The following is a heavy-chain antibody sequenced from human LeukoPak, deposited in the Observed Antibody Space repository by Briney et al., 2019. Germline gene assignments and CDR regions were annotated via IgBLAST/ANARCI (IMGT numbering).Heavy chain of an antibody. CDR1: GFTFSSYA. CDR2: ISGSGGST. Sequence: PGGSLRLSCAASGFTFSSYAMSWVRQAPGKGLEWVSAISGSGGSTYYVDSVKGRFTISRDNSKNTLYLQMNSLRAEDTAVYYCAKDRRSYWGTHAFDIWGQGTMVTVSA. CDR3: AKDRRSYWGTHAFDI. V-gene: IGHV3-23*01. D-gene: IGHD1-26*01. J-gene: IGHJ3*02.